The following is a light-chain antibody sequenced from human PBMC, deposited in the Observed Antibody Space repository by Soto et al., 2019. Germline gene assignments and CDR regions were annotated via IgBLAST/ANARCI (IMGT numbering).Light chain of an antibody. CDR2: DAS. CDR1: QSVISH. V-gene: IGKV3-11*01. Sequence: EIVMTQSPATLSVSPGEIATLSCSASQSVISHLAFYQQKPGQAPRLLIYDASNRATGVPARFSGSRSGTDFTLTISDLEPADFGLYYCQQRLNWPPGFGQGTKVDIK. CDR3: QQRLNWPPG. J-gene: IGKJ1*01.